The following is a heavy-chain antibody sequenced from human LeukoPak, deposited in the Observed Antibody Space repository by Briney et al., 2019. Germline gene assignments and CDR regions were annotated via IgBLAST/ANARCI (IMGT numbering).Heavy chain of an antibody. CDR2: ISWNSGRI. D-gene: IGHD2-2*01. CDR3: AREVGGPPLYYYYYMDV. CDR1: GFTFDDYG. V-gene: IGHV3-9*01. J-gene: IGHJ6*03. Sequence: PGGSLRLSCVTSGFTFDDYGMNWVRQAPGKGLEWVSGISWNSGRIAYADSVKGRFTISRDNAKNSLYLQVNSLRAEDTAVYYCAREVGGPPLYYYYYMDVWGKGTTVTVSS.